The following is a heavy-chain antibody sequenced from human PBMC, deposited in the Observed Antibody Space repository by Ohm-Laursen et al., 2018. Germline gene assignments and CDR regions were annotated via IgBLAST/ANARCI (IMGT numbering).Heavy chain of an antibody. D-gene: IGHD6-19*01. J-gene: IGHJ4*02. V-gene: IGHV4-4*07. CDR3: ARYSSGWRDFDY. CDR2: IYSRGNT. CDR1: GGSISGHY. Sequence: GTLSLTCAVSGGSISGHYWTWIRQPAGKGLDWIGRIYSRGNTDYNPSLKSRVTISLDTSKNQFSLKLSSVTAADTAVYYCARYSSGWRDFDYWGQGTLVTVSS.